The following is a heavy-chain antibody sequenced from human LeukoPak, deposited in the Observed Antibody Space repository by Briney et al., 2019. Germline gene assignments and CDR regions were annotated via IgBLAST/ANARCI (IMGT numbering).Heavy chain of an antibody. CDR2: IYSGGST. CDR3: AKGSAAGRPYYFDY. CDR1: GFTFSGYS. J-gene: IGHJ4*02. D-gene: IGHD6-25*01. V-gene: IGHV3-53*01. Sequence: GGSLRLSCAASGFTFSGYSMNWVRQAPGKGLEWVSVIYSGGSTYYADSVKGRFTISRDNSKNTLYLQMNSLRAEDTAVYYCAKGSAAGRPYYFDYWGQGTLVTVSS.